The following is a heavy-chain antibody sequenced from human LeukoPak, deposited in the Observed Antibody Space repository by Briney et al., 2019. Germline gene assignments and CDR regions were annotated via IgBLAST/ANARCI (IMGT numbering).Heavy chain of an antibody. V-gene: IGHV3-9*01. J-gene: IGHJ6*03. CDR1: GFTFDDYA. CDR2: ISWNSGSI. D-gene: IGHD6-13*01. CDR3: AKDGSSSWFYYYMDV. Sequence: GGSLRLSCAASGFTFDDYAMHWVRQAPGKGLGWVSGISWNSGSIGYADSVKGRFTISRDNAKNSLYLQMNSLRAEDTALYYCAKDGSSSWFYYYMDVWGKGTTVTVSS.